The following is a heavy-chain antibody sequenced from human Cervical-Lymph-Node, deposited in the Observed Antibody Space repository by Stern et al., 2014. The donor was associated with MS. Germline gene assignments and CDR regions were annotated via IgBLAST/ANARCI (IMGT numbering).Heavy chain of an antibody. CDR2: IRQDGSER. CDR3: ARGSSGWFPLYYFDD. D-gene: IGHD6-13*01. Sequence: EVHLVESGGRLVQPGGSLRLSCAVSGFSFSNHWMTWVRQAPGKGLEWVANIRQDGSERSYGDSVKGRFTISRDNAEGSLYLQMNSLRVEDTAIYYCARGSSGWFPLYYFDDWGQGSLVTISS. V-gene: IGHV3-7*01. J-gene: IGHJ4*02. CDR1: GFSFSNHW.